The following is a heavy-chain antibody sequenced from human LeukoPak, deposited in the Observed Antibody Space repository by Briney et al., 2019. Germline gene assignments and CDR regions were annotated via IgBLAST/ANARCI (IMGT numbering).Heavy chain of an antibody. CDR2: IYLSGST. J-gene: IGHJ4*02. Sequence: PSETLSLTCTVSGASIRSYYWNWIRQSSGKGLEWIGFIYLSGSTNYNPSLRSRVTISVDTSTRPFSLNLRSLTAADTAVYDCARDTRSYDNGGYYSFDFWGPGTLVTVSS. CDR3: ARDTRSYDNGGYYSFDF. D-gene: IGHD3-22*01. V-gene: IGHV4-59*01. CDR1: GASIRSYY.